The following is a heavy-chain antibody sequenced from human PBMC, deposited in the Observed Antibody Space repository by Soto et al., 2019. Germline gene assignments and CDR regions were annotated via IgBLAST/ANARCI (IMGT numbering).Heavy chain of an antibody. J-gene: IGHJ4*02. CDR2: IYYSGST. Sequence: SETLSLTCTVSCGSISSYYWSWIRQPPGKGLEWIGYIYYSGSTNYNPSLKSRVTISVDTSKNQFSLKLSSVTAADTAVYYCARGPYYDFWSGYYGFDYWGQGTLVTVSS. V-gene: IGHV4-59*01. CDR1: CGSISSYY. CDR3: ARGPYYDFWSGYYGFDY. D-gene: IGHD3-3*01.